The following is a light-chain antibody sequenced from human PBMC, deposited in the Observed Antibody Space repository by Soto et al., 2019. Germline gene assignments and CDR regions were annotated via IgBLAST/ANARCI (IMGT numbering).Light chain of an antibody. V-gene: IGKV1-9*01. CDR2: AAS. Sequence: DIQLTQSPSFLSASVGDRVTITCRASQDISTYLAWYQQKPGKAPKVLITAASTSQSGVPSRFSGSGSGTEFTLTISSLQPEEFATYYCQQLNSYPLTFGGGTKVEIK. CDR1: QDISTY. J-gene: IGKJ4*01. CDR3: QQLNSYPLT.